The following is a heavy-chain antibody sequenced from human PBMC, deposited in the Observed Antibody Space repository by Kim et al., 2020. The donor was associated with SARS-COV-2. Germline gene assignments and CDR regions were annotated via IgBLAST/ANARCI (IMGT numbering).Heavy chain of an antibody. J-gene: IGHJ1*01. CDR1: GFTFNNYA. CDR3: AKVISGSSGWFEYFQH. CDR2: IRDSGHST. V-gene: IGHV3-23*01. Sequence: GGSLRLSCAASGFTFNNYAMSWVRQAPGKGLEWVSGIRDSGHSTKYADSVKGRFSISRDNSKNTLYLQMDSLRAEDTAVYYCAKVISGSSGWFEYFQHWGQGTLVTVSS. D-gene: IGHD6-19*01.